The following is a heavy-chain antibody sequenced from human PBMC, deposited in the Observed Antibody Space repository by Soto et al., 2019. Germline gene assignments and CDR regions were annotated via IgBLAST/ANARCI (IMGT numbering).Heavy chain of an antibody. CDR3: ARGRYDPFYYYYYGMDV. J-gene: IGHJ6*02. CDR1: GFTFSSYA. CDR2: ISGSGDGDST. D-gene: IGHD1-1*01. V-gene: IGHV3-23*01. Sequence: HPGGSLRLSCAASGFTFSSYAMTWVRQAPGRGLEWVSAISGSGDGDSTYYADSVKGRFTISRDNSKNTLYLQMNSLRAEDTVVYYCARGRYDPFYYYYYGMDVWGQGTTVTVSS.